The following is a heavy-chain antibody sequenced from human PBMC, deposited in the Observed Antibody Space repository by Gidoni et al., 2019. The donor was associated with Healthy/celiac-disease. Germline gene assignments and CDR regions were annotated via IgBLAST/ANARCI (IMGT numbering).Heavy chain of an antibody. CDR2: INQSGST. V-gene: IGHV4-34*01. Sequence: QVHLQQWGAGLLKPSETLSLTCTVYGGSFSGYYWSWIRKPPGKGLEWIGEINQSGSTNYNPSLKSRVTISVDTSKNQFSLKLSSVTAADTAVYYCARSHYDFWSGYRMSWFDPWGQGTLVTVSS. D-gene: IGHD3-3*01. CDR3: ARSHYDFWSGYRMSWFDP. J-gene: IGHJ5*02. CDR1: GGSFSGYY.